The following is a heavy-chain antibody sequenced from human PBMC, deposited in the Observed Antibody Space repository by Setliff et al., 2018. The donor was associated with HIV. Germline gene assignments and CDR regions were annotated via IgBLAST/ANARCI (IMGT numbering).Heavy chain of an antibody. J-gene: IGHJ4*02. CDR2: MNHSEH. D-gene: IGHD3-10*01. V-gene: IGHV4-34*01. Sequence: SETLSLTCAAYGGSFSGYSWTWIRQSPGKGLEWIGEMNHSEHYYNPTLKSRVTISMDTSKNQFSLELSSVTAADTAVYYCARPALGIGGGSRFDNWGQGTRVTVSS. CDR1: GGSFSGYS. CDR3: ARPALGIGGGSRFDN.